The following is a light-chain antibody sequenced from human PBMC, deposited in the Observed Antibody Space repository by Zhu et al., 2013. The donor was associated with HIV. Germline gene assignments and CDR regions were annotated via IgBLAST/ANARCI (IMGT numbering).Light chain of an antibody. CDR3: QNYKIAPLT. Sequence: DIQMTQSPSSLSPSIGDRVTITCRASQDISNYLAWYQQKPGKIPELLIYAASTLQSGFPSRFSGSGSGTQFSLTIRNLQPDDVGTYFCQNYKIAPLTFGGGTKV. CDR2: AAS. CDR1: QDISNY. J-gene: IGKJ4*01. V-gene: IGKV1-27*01.